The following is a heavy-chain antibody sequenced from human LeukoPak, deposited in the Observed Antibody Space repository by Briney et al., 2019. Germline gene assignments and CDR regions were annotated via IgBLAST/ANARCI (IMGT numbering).Heavy chain of an antibody. D-gene: IGHD5-24*01. CDR2: IKQDGSEK. Sequence: GGSLRLSCAGSGFTFSSHWMSCVRQAPGKGLQWVASIKQDGSEKHYVDSVRGRFTISRDNAENSLYLQMNSLRAEDTAVYYCARLLGMVTTYDIWGQGTMVTVSS. J-gene: IGHJ3*02. CDR1: GFTFSSHW. CDR3: ARLLGMVTTYDI. V-gene: IGHV3-7*04.